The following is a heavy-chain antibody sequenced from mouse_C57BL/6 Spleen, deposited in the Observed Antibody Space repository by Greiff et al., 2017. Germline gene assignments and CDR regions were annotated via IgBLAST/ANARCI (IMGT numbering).Heavy chain of an antibody. J-gene: IGHJ1*03. CDR2: IRNKANGYTT. CDR1: GFTFTDYY. V-gene: IGHV7-3*01. D-gene: IGHD1-1*01. Sequence: EVKVVESGGGLVQPGGSLSLSCAASGFTFTDYYMSWVRQPPGKALEWLGFIRNKANGYTTEYSASVQGRFTISRDNSHSILYLQMNALRAEDSATYYCARQPVDDYGSSHWYFDVWGTGTTVTVSS. CDR3: ARQPVDDYGSSHWYFDV.